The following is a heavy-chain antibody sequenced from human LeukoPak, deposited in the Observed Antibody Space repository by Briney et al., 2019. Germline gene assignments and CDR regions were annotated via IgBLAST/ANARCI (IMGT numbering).Heavy chain of an antibody. CDR1: GGSFSGYY. Sequence: SETLSLTCAVYGGSFSGYYWSWIRQPPGKGLEWIGEINHSGSTNYNPSLKSRVTISVDTSKNQFSLKLSSVTAADTAVYYCARYYYGSGNYYYYGMDVWGQGTTVTVSS. D-gene: IGHD3-10*01. CDR2: INHSGST. J-gene: IGHJ6*02. CDR3: ARYYYGSGNYYYYGMDV. V-gene: IGHV4-34*01.